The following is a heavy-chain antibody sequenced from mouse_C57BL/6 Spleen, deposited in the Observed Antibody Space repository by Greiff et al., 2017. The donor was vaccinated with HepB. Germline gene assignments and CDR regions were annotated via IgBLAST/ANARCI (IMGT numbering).Heavy chain of an antibody. V-gene: IGHV1-69*01. CDR1: GYTFTSYW. CDR2: IDPSDSYT. Sequence: QVQLQQPGAELVMPGASVKLSCKASGYTFTSYWMHWVKQRPGQGLEWIGEIDPSDSYTNYNQKFKGKSTLTVDKSSSPAYMQLSSLTSEDSAVYYCARSLGQGGGYFDYWGQGTTLTVSS. D-gene: IGHD4-1*01. CDR3: ARSLGQGGGYFDY. J-gene: IGHJ2*01.